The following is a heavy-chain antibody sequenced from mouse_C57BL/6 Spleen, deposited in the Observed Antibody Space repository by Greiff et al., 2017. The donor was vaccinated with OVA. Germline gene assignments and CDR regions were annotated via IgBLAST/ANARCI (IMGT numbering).Heavy chain of an antibody. CDR3: ARQDSNYSYFDV. CDR1: GFTFSSYG. Sequence: EVKVVESGGDLVKPGGSLKLSCAASGFTFSSYGMSWVRQTPDKRLEWVATISSGGSYTYYPDSVKGRFTISRDNAKNTLYLQMSSLKSEDTAMYYCARQDSNYSYFDVWGTGTTVTVSS. V-gene: IGHV5-6*01. D-gene: IGHD2-5*01. CDR2: ISSGGSYT. J-gene: IGHJ1*03.